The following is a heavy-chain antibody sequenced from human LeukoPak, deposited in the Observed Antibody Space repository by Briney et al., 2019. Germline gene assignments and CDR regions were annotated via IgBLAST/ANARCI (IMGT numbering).Heavy chain of an antibody. Sequence: SQTLSLTCAISGDSVSSQSAAWNWIRQSPSRGLEWLGRTYYRSMWYNDYNDYDSSVKGRISINPDTSTNHFSLQLRSVTPDDTAVYYCARDPTGTDLFDYWGPGTLVTVSS. J-gene: IGHJ4*02. CDR1: GDSVSSQSAA. CDR3: ARDPTGTDLFDY. CDR2: TYYRSMWYNDYN. D-gene: IGHD1-1*01. V-gene: IGHV6-1*01.